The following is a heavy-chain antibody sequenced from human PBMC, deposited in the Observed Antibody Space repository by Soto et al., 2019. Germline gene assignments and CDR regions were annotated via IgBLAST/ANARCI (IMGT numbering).Heavy chain of an antibody. Sequence: ASGKVSCKASGYTFTSYYMHWVRQAPGQGLEWMGIINPSGGSTSYAQKFQGRVTMTRDTSTSTVYMELSSLRSEDTAVYYCARGEGSYYTKYYFDYWGQGTLVTVSS. CDR2: INPSGGST. V-gene: IGHV1-46*01. CDR1: GYTFTSYY. J-gene: IGHJ4*02. D-gene: IGHD1-26*01. CDR3: ARGEGSYYTKYYFDY.